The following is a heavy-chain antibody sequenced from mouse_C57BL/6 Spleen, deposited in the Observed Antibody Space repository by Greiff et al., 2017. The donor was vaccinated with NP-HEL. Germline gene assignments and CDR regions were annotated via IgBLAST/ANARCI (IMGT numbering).Heavy chain of an antibody. CDR3: ARSPPLLHYAMDY. J-gene: IGHJ4*01. D-gene: IGHD1-1*01. CDR2: ISSGSSTI. CDR1: GFTFSDYG. Sequence: EVKLMESGGGLVKPGGSLKLSCAASGFTFSDYGMHWVRQAPEKGLEWVAYISSGSSTIYYADTVKGRFTSSRDNAKNTLFLQMTSLRSEDTAMYYCARSPPLLHYAMDYWGQGTSVTVSS. V-gene: IGHV5-17*01.